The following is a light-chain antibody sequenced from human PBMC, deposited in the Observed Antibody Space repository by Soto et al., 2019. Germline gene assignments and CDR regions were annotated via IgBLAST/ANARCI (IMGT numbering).Light chain of an antibody. CDR2: GAS. J-gene: IGKJ2*01. Sequence: EIVMTQSPATLSVSPGERATLSCRASQSVSSNLAWYQQKPGQAPRLLIYGASTRATGIPARFSGSRSGTEFTLTFSSLQSEDFAVYDCQQYNNWPYTFGQGTKLESK. CDR1: QSVSSN. CDR3: QQYNNWPYT. V-gene: IGKV3-15*01.